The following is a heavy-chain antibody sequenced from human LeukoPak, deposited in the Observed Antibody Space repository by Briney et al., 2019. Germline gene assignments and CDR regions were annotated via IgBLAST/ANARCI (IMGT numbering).Heavy chain of an antibody. CDR3: VKDLGSAITSALALDV. CDR2: VPYDGGNK. Sequence: GGSLRLSCAASGLTLSNYGMHWLRQAPGKGLEWVAFVPYDGGNKYHADSVKGRFTISRDNSKSTLYLQMDSLRPDDSAVYYCVKDLGSAITSALALDVWGQGTTVTVSS. CDR1: GLTLSNYG. J-gene: IGHJ6*02. D-gene: IGHD2-15*01. V-gene: IGHV3-30*02.